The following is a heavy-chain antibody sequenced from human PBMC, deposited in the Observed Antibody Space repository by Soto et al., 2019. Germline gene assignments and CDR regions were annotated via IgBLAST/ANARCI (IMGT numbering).Heavy chain of an antibody. V-gene: IGHV3-23*01. Sequence: EVQLLESGGGLVQPGGSLRLSCAASGFTFSSYAMSWVRQAPGKGLEWVSAISGSGGSTYYADSVKGRFTISRDNSKNTLYLQMNSLRAEDTAVYYCATDPGVVVAVFDYWGQGTLVTVSS. CDR1: GFTFSSYA. CDR2: ISGSGGST. D-gene: IGHD2-15*01. J-gene: IGHJ4*02. CDR3: ATDPGVVVAVFDY.